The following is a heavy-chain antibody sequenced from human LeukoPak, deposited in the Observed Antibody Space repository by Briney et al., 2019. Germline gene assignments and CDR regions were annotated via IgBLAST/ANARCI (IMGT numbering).Heavy chain of an antibody. CDR2: TYYRSKWYN. V-gene: IGHV6-1*01. CDR1: GDSVSSNSAA. CDR3: ARDGTMRSGPAFDI. J-gene: IGHJ3*02. Sequence: SQTLSLACAISGDSVSSNSAAWNWIRQSPSRGLGWLGRTYYRSKWYNDYAVSVKSRITINPDTSKNQFSLQLNSVTPEDTAVYYCARDGTMRSGPAFDIWGQGTMVTVSS. D-gene: IGHD3-3*01.